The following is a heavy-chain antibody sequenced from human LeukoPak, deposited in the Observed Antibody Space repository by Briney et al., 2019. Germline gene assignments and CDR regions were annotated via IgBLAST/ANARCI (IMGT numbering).Heavy chain of an antibody. D-gene: IGHD2-2*02. V-gene: IGHV1-8*01. Sequence: ASVEVSCKASGYTFTSYDINWVRQATGQGLEWLGWMHPKSGSTGYAQKVLGRVTMTTNTSISTAYMELSSLRSEDSAVYYCARRAAIPYSYYALDVWGQGTTVIVSS. J-gene: IGHJ6*02. CDR2: MHPKSGST. CDR3: ARRAAIPYSYYALDV. CDR1: GYTFTSYD.